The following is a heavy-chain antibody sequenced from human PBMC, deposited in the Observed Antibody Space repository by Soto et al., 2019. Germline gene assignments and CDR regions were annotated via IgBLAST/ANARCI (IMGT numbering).Heavy chain of an antibody. CDR2: IIPILGIA. J-gene: IGHJ4*02. V-gene: IGHV1-69*08. Sequence: QVQLVQSGAKVKKPGSSVKVSCKASGGTFSSYTISWVRQAPGQGLEWMGRIIPILGIANYAQKFQGRVTITADKSXXTAYMELSSLRSEATAVYYCARDKGRGDEAAALDYWGQGTLVTVSS. CDR1: GGTFSSYT. CDR3: ARDKGRGDEAAALDY. D-gene: IGHD2-21*02.